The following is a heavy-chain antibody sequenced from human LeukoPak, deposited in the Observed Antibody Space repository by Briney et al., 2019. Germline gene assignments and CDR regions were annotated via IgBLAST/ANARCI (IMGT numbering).Heavy chain of an antibody. J-gene: IGHJ4*02. CDR2: IRYDGSNK. D-gene: IGHD3-16*01. CDR3: AKVQGAERNDGGFFDY. CDR1: GFTFSSYG. V-gene: IGHV3-30*02. Sequence: PGGSLRLSCAASGFTFSSYGMHWVRQAPGKGLEWVAFIRYDGSNKYYADSVKGRFTISRDNSKSTLYLQMNSLRAEDTAVYYCAKVQGAERNDGGFFDYWGQGTLVTVSS.